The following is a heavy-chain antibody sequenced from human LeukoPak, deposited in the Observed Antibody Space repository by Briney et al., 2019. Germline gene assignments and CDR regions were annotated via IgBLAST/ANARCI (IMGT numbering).Heavy chain of an antibody. CDR2: ISGDGGST. J-gene: IGHJ6*03. V-gene: IGHV3-43*02. D-gene: IGHD5-18*01. CDR3: AKSEAGYGYGKLYYYYYYMDV. CDR1: GFTFGNYA. Sequence: GGSLRLSCSVSGFTFGNYAMHWVRQAPGKGLDWVSLISGDGGSTYYADSVKGRFTISRDNSKNSLYLQMYSLRTEDTALYYCAKSEAGYGYGKLYYYYYYMDVWGTGTTVTVSS.